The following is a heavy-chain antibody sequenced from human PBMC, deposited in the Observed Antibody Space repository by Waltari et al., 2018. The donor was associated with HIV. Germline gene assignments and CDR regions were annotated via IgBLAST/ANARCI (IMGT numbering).Heavy chain of an antibody. V-gene: IGHV3-30*18. Sequence: QLVESGGGVVQPGRSLRLTCAASGFIFSDYGMHWVRQAPGKWFEGLTFISYDSSDQYYAKSVKGRFTISRDNSKKTVFLEMNNLKIEDTAIYFCAKAPTTSTALVQGSWGQGTLVIVSS. J-gene: IGHJ5*02. CDR3: AKAPTTSTALVQGS. D-gene: IGHD5-18*01. CDR1: GFIFSDYG. CDR2: ISYDSSDQ.